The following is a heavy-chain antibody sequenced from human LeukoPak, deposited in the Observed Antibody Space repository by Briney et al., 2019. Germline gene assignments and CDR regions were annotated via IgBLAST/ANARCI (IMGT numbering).Heavy chain of an antibody. Sequence: PGGSLRLSCAASGFTFSSYAMHWVRQAPGKGLEYVSAISSNGGSTYYANSVKGRFTISRDNSKNTLYLQMGSLRAEDMAVYYCARDSRGSYGQPWGWFDPWGQGTLVTVSS. D-gene: IGHD1-26*01. CDR3: ARDSRGSYGQPWGWFDP. V-gene: IGHV3-64*01. CDR2: ISSNGGST. J-gene: IGHJ5*02. CDR1: GFTFSSYA.